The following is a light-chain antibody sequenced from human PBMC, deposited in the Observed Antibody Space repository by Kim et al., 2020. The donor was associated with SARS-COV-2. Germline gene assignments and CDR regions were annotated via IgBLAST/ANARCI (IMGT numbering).Light chain of an antibody. CDR1: QSVRSNY. CDR3: QQYGSSPWT. J-gene: IGKJ1*01. V-gene: IGKV3-20*01. Sequence: EIVLTQSPGTLSLSPGERATLSCGASQSVRSNYLAWYQQKPGQAPRLLIYGASSRATGIPDRFSGSGSGTDFTLTIIRLEPEDFAVYYCQQYGSSPWTFAQGTKVEIK. CDR2: GAS.